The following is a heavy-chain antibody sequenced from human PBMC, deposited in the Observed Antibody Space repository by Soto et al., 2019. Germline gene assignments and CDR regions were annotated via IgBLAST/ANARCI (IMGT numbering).Heavy chain of an antibody. CDR2: ISSSGSSI. V-gene: IGHV3-11*01. CDR3: ARGPRMVRGANTYYFGMEV. Sequence: QVQLVESGGGLVKPGGSQRLSCAASGSTFSDYYMSWIRQAPGKGLEWVSYISSSGSSIYYAESVKGRFTISRDNAKNALYLQMNSPRAEDTAVYYCARGPRMVRGANTYYFGMEVWGQGTTVTVSS. J-gene: IGHJ6*02. CDR1: GSTFSDYY. D-gene: IGHD3-10*01.